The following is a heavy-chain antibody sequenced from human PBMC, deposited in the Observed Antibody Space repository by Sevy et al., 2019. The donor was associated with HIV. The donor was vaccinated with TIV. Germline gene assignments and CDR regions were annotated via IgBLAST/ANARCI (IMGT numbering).Heavy chain of an antibody. CDR1: GFTFDDYT. D-gene: IGHD7-27*01. V-gene: IGHV3-43*01. Sequence: GGSLRLSCAASGFTFDDYTMHWVRRAPGKGLEWVFLISWDGGSTYYADSVKVRFTISGGNSKNSLYLRMNSLRIEDTALYYCANDGASGRWGTFDYWGQVTLVTVSS. CDR3: ANDGASGRWGTFDY. J-gene: IGHJ4*02. CDR2: ISWDGGST.